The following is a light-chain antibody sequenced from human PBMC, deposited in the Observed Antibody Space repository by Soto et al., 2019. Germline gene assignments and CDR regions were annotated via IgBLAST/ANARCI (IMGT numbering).Light chain of an antibody. CDR2: DVS. J-gene: IGLJ1*01. Sequence: QSALTQPASVSGSPGQSSTISCTGTSSDVGGYNYVSWYQQHPGKAPKLMIYDVSNRPSGVSNRFSGSKSGNTASLTISGLQAEDEADYYCSSYTSSSTRVFGTVTELTVL. CDR3: SSYTSSSTRV. CDR1: SSDVGGYNY. V-gene: IGLV2-14*01.